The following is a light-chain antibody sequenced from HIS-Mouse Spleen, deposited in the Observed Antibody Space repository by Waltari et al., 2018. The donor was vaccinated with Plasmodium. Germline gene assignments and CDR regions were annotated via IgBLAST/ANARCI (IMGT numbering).Light chain of an antibody. CDR3: SSYAGSNNLV. V-gene: IGLV2-8*01. CDR2: EVS. J-gene: IGLJ2*01. CDR1: SSDVGGYNY. Sequence: QSALTQPPSASGSPGQSVIISCTGTSSDVGGYNYVSWYQQHPGKAPKRVIYEVSKRPPGVPDRVSGSKSGNTASLTVAGLQAEDEADYCCSSYAGSNNLVFGGGTKLTVL.